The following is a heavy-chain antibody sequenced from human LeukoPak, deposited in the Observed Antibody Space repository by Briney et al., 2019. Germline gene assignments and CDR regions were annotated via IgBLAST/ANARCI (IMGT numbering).Heavy chain of an antibody. V-gene: IGHV1-3*04. D-gene: IGHD1-14*01. J-gene: IGHJ4*02. CDR1: GYTFSNYA. Sequence: ASVKVSCKASGYTFSNYAMHWVRQAPRQGLEWMGWINTGNGNTRYSQKFQVRVTITRDTSVSTVYMDLSSLRSEDTAVYYCATQQGGNPAYWGQGTLVTVSS. CDR3: ATQQGGNPAY. CDR2: INTGNGNT.